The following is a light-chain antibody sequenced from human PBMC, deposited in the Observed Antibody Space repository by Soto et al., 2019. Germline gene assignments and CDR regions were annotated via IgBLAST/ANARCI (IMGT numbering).Light chain of an antibody. CDR3: QQYNNRLWT. J-gene: IGKJ1*01. CDR1: QSISSN. CDR2: GAS. Sequence: EIVMTQSPATLSGSPGERATLSCRASQSISSNLAWYQQKPGQAPRLLIYGASTRATGIPARFSGSGSGTEFTLTISSLQSEDFAVYYCQQYNNRLWTFGQGTKVDI. V-gene: IGKV3-15*01.